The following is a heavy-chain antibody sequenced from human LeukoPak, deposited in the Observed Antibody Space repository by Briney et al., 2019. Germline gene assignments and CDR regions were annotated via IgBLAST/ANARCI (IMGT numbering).Heavy chain of an antibody. Sequence: KPSETLSLTCTVSGGSMSSYYRSWIRQPPGKGLEWTGYIYYSGSTKYNPSLKSRVTISVDTSKNQFSLKLSSVTAADTAVYYCARGARAGYNLEPFDYWGQGTLVTVSS. CDR3: ARGARAGYNLEPFDY. CDR2: IYYSGST. V-gene: IGHV4-59*08. D-gene: IGHD5-24*01. J-gene: IGHJ4*02. CDR1: GGSMSSYY.